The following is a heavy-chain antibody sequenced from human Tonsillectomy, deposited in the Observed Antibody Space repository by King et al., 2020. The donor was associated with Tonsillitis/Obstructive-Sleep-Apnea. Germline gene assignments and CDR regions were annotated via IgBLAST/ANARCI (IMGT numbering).Heavy chain of an antibody. J-gene: IGHJ6*03. D-gene: IGHD3-10*01. V-gene: IGHV3-74*01. Sequence: VQLVESGGGLVQPGGSLRLSCAASGFTFSSYWMHWVRQAPGKGLVWVSRINSDGSGTSYADSVKGRFTISRDNAKNTLYLQMNSLRAEDTAVYYCARDLGGGSGGRNYYYYMDVWGKGTTVTVSS. CDR2: INSDGSGT. CDR1: GFTFSSYW. CDR3: ARDLGGGSGGRNYYYYMDV.